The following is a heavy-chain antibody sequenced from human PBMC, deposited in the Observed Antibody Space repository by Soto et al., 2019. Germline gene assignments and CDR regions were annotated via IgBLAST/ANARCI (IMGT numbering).Heavy chain of an antibody. V-gene: IGHV1-18*01. CDR1: GYTFSSYG. D-gene: IGHD2-8*01. J-gene: IGHJ4*02. Sequence: QAQLVQSGAEVKKPGASVKVSCRASGYTFSSYGYAWVRQAPGQGLEWMGWISAYNGDTNYAQKFQDRVTLTTDTSTTTAYMELRNLASDDTAVYYCARSGAYCTSITCRFDSFWGLGTLVTVSS. CDR2: ISAYNGDT. CDR3: ARSGAYCTSITCRFDSF.